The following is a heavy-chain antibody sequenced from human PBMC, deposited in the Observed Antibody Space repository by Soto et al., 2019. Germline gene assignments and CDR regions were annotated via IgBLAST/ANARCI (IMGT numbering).Heavy chain of an antibody. D-gene: IGHD3-3*01. CDR3: ARDPHEFWTSYWFDP. Sequence: ASVKVSCKASGYTFTGYYMHWVRQAPGQGLELMGWISAYDGKTTYAEKFQGRVTLTTDTSTSTAYMELRSLRSDDTAIYYCARDPHEFWTSYWFDPWGQGTPVTVSS. V-gene: IGHV1-18*04. CDR1: GYTFTGYY. CDR2: ISAYDGKT. J-gene: IGHJ5*02.